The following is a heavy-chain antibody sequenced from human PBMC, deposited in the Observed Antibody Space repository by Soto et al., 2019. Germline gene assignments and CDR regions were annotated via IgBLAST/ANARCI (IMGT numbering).Heavy chain of an antibody. CDR3: ARASSAFYYGMDV. CDR1: GFIFSSYD. J-gene: IGHJ6*02. Sequence: GGSLRLSCAASGFIFSSYDMHWARQTTGKGLEWVSVIGAAGDTHYPDSVKGRFTISRENAKNSVYLELNSLRAGDTGVYYCARASSAFYYGMDVWGQGTTVTVSS. V-gene: IGHV3-13*01. CDR2: IGAAGDT. D-gene: IGHD6-6*01.